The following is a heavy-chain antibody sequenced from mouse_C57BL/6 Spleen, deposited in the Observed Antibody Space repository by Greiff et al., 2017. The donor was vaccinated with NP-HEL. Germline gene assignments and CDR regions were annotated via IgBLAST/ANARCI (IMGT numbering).Heavy chain of an antibody. J-gene: IGHJ2*01. CDR2: IYPSDSET. V-gene: IGHV1-61*01. D-gene: IGHD1-3*01. CDR3: VQVKGDEDY. CDR1: GYTFTSYW. Sequence: QVQLQQPGAELVRPGSSVKLSCKASGYTFTSYWMDWVKQRPGQGLEWIGNIYPSDSETHYNQKFKDKATLTVDKSSSTAYMQLSSLTSEDSAVYYCVQVKGDEDYWGQGTTLTVSS.